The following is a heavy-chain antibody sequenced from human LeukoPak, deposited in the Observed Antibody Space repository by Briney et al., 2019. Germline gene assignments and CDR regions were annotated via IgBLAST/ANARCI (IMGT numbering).Heavy chain of an antibody. CDR2: ISGSGGST. Sequence: GGSLRLSCAASGFTFSSYAMSWVRQAPGKGLEWVSAISGSGGSTYYADSVKGRFTISRDNSKNTLYLQMNSLRAEDTAMYYCANDRYAPHMLWNPFDIWGQGPMVPVSS. J-gene: IGHJ3*02. V-gene: IGHV3-23*01. D-gene: IGHD2-8*01. CDR3: ANDRYAPHMLWNPFDI. CDR1: GFTFSSYA.